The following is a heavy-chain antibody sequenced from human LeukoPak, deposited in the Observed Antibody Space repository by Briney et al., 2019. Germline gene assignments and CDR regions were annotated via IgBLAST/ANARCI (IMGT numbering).Heavy chain of an antibody. Sequence: SETLSLTCTVSGGSISSGDYYWSWIRQPPGKGLEWIGYIYYSGSTYYNLSLKSRVTISVDTSKNQFSLKLSSVTAADTAVYYCARSGRITIFGVVIGPFDHWGQGTLVTVSS. CDR3: ARSGRITIFGVVIGPFDH. CDR1: GGSISSGDYY. CDR2: IYYSGST. J-gene: IGHJ4*02. V-gene: IGHV4-30-4*01. D-gene: IGHD3-3*01.